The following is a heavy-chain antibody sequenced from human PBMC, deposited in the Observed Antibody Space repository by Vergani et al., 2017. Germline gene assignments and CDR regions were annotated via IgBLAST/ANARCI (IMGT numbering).Heavy chain of an antibody. Sequence: QVQLQESGPGLVKPSQTLSLTCTVSGGSISSGSYYWSWIRQPAGKGLEWIGRIYTSGSTNYNPSLKSRVTISVDTSKNQFSLKLSSVTAADTAVYYCAREGGGHFWSGYYTLDYWGQGTLVTVSS. CDR1: GGSISSGSYY. V-gene: IGHV4-61*02. CDR2: IYTSGST. J-gene: IGHJ4*02. CDR3: AREGGGHFWSGYYTLDY. D-gene: IGHD3-3*02.